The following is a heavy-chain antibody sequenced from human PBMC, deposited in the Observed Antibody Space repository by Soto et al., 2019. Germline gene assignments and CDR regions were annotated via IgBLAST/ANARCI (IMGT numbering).Heavy chain of an antibody. CDR3: ARGRYLIAARPFDY. D-gene: IGHD6-6*01. CDR2: INHSGST. J-gene: IGHJ4*02. Sequence: PSETLSLTCAVYGGSFSGYYWSWIRQPPGKGLEWIGEINHSGSTNYNPSLKSRVTISVDTSKNQFSLKLSSVTAADTAVYYCARGRYLIAARPFDYWGQGTLVTVSS. V-gene: IGHV4-34*01. CDR1: GGSFSGYY.